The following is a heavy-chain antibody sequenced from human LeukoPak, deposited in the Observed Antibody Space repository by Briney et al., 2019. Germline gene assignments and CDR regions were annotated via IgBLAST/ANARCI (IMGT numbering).Heavy chain of an antibody. CDR3: TRVVHGYLGRYGMDV. CDR1: GFTFSTYD. J-gene: IGHJ6*02. Sequence: PGGSLRLSCAASGFTFSTYDMHWVRQPPGKGLEWVSAIDTGGYPYYPASVKGRFTISRENAKNSVYLHMNSLIAGDTAVYYCTRVVHGYLGRYGMDVWGQGTTVSVSS. V-gene: IGHV3-13*05. CDR2: IDTGGYP. D-gene: IGHD5-18*01.